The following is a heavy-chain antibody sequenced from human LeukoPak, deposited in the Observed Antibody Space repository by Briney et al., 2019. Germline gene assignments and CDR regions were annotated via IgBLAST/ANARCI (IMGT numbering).Heavy chain of an antibody. CDR2: ISDSGGST. D-gene: IGHD6-25*01. CDR3: AKDIPRSGWAFDY. CDR1: GFTFSNYA. V-gene: IGHV3-23*01. J-gene: IGHJ4*02. Sequence: GGSLRLSCAASGFTFSNYAMSWVRQAPGKGLKWVSHISDSGGSTDYADSVKGRFTISRDNSKNTLYLQMNSLRVEDTAVYYCAKDIPRSGWAFDYWGQGTLVTVSS.